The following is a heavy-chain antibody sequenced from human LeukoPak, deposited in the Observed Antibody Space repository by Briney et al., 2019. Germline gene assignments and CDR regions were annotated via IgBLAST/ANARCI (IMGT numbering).Heavy chain of an antibody. Sequence: PSETLSLTCTVYGGSFSGYYWSWIRQPPGKGLEWIGEINHSGSTNYNPSLKSRVTISVDTSKNQFSLKLSSVTAADTAVYYCARFTVTTAPGNYYYYGMDVWGQGTTVTVSS. V-gene: IGHV4-34*01. J-gene: IGHJ6*02. CDR3: ARFTVTTAPGNYYYYGMDV. CDR1: GGSFSGYY. D-gene: IGHD4-17*01. CDR2: INHSGST.